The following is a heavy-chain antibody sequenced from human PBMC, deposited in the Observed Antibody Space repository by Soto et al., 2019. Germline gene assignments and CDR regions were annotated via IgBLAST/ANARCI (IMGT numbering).Heavy chain of an antibody. V-gene: IGHV1-69*01. D-gene: IGHD5-12*01. J-gene: IGHJ6*02. CDR3: ERGRLAVDMGSYGMDV. CDR1: GGTFSSYA. Sequence: QVQLVQSGAEVKKPGSSVKVSCKASGGTFSSYAISWVRQAPGQGLEWMGGIIPIFGTANYAQKFQGRVTITADESTSTAYMELSSLRCEDTAVYYWERGRLAVDMGSYGMDVWGQGTTVTVSS. CDR2: IIPIFGTA.